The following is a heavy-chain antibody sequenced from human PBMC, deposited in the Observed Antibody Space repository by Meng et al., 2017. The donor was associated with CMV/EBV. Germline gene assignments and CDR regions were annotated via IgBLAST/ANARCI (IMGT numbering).Heavy chain of an antibody. J-gene: IGHJ4*02. Sequence: GESLKISCAASGFTFSSYGMHWVRQAPGKGLEWVAFIRYDGSNKYYADSVKGRFTISRDNSKNTLCLQMNSLRAEDTAVYYCAKPPYDYSNLYYFDYWGQGTLVTVSS. D-gene: IGHD4-11*01. CDR1: GFTFSSYG. CDR3: AKPPYDYSNLYYFDY. V-gene: IGHV3-30*02. CDR2: IRYDGSNK.